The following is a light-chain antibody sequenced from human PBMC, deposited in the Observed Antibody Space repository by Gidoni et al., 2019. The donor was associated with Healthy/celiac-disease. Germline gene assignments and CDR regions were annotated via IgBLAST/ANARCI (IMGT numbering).Light chain of an antibody. CDR3: QAWDSSIVV. Sequence: SYELTQPPSVSVSPGQTASITCSCVQLGDKYACWYQQKPGQSPVLVIDQDSKRPSGLPARFSGSNSGITASLTISGTQAMDEADYDCQAWDSSIVVFGGGSKLTVL. CDR1: QLGDKY. V-gene: IGLV3-1*01. J-gene: IGLJ2*01. CDR2: QDS.